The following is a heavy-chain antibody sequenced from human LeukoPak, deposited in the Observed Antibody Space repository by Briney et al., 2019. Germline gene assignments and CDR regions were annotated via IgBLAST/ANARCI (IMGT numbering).Heavy chain of an antibody. CDR1: GFTFSSYG. Sequence: GGSLRLSCAASGFTFSSYGMHWVRQAPGKGLEWVAFIRYDGSNKYYADSVKGRFTISRDNSKNTLYLQMNSLRAEDAAVYYCAKDNRGYSYGYFDYWGQGTLVTVSS. V-gene: IGHV3-30*02. CDR2: IRYDGSNK. D-gene: IGHD5-18*01. J-gene: IGHJ4*02. CDR3: AKDNRGYSYGYFDY.